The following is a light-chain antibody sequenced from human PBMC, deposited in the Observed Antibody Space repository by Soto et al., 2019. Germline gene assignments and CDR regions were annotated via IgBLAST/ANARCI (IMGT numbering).Light chain of an antibody. J-gene: IGKJ4*01. V-gene: IGKV3-15*01. Sequence: EKVMTQSAVTLSVSPGERATFFCRASQSVFSNLAWYQQKPGQAPRLLIYEASTRATGIPARFSGSGSGTEFTLTISSLQSEDFAVYYCQQYNNWPLTFGGGTKVEIK. CDR1: QSVFSN. CDR3: QQYNNWPLT. CDR2: EAS.